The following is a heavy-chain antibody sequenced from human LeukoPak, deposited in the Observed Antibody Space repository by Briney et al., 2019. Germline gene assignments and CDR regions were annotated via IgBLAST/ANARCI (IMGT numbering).Heavy chain of an antibody. D-gene: IGHD6-13*01. V-gene: IGHV3-33*01. CDR2: IWYDGSNK. Sequence: GGSLRLSCAASGFIFSSYGMHWVRQAPGKGLEWVAVIWYDGSNKYYADSVMGRFTISRDNSNNTLYLQMNGLRAEDTAVYYCARAKYSSSWYAPDYWGQGTLVTVSS. CDR3: ARAKYSSSWYAPDY. CDR1: GFIFSSYG. J-gene: IGHJ4*02.